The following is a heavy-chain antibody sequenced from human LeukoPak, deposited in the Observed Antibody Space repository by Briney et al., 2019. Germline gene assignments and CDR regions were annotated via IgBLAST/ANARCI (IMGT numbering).Heavy chain of an antibody. CDR1: GFTFSSYA. D-gene: IGHD5-24*01. J-gene: IGHJ4*02. V-gene: IGHV3-23*01. CDR2: ISGSGGST. CDR3: AKDKNGKMATIMVDY. Sequence: GGSLRLSCAASGFTFSSYAMSWVRQAPGKGLEWVSAISGSGGSTYYADSVKGRFTISRDNSKNTLYLQMDSLRAEDTAVYYCAKDKNGKMATIMVDYWGQGTLVTVSS.